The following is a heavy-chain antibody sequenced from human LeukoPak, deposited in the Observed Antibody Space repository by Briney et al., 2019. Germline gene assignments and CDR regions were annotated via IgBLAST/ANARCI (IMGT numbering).Heavy chain of an antibody. J-gene: IGHJ3*02. Sequence: SETLSLTCTVSGGSITGSSYYWGWIRQPPGKGLEWIGSIYYSGSTYYNPSLKSRVTISVDPSKNQFSLKLSSVTAADTAVYYCARSRSGGYCSGGSCYFGAFDIWGQGTMVTVSS. CDR3: ARSRSGGYCSGGSCYFGAFDI. D-gene: IGHD2-15*01. CDR1: GGSITGSSYY. CDR2: IYYSGST. V-gene: IGHV4-39*07.